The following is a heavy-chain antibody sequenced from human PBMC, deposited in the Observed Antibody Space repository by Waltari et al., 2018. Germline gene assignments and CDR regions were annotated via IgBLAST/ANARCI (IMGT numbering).Heavy chain of an antibody. Sequence: QVQLQQWGAGLLKPSETLSLTCAVYGGSFSGYYWSWIRQPPGKGLEWIGEINHSGSTNYNPSLKSRVTISVDTSKNQFSLKLSSVTAADTAVYYCASKGIAVAHKYGGQGTLVTVSS. J-gene: IGHJ4*02. V-gene: IGHV4-34*01. CDR1: GGSFSGYY. D-gene: IGHD6-19*01. CDR3: ASKGIAVAHKY. CDR2: INHSGST.